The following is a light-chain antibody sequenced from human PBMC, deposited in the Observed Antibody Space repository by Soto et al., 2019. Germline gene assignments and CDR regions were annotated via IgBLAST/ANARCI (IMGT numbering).Light chain of an antibody. CDR2: GVS. CDR1: QSVASNC. CDR3: QQYVNSPQT. V-gene: IGKV3-20*01. Sequence: EIVLTQSPGTLSLSPGEGATLSCRASQSVASNCLAWYQQKHGQAPRLLIYGVSSRDTGIPDRFSGSGSGTDFTLTISRLEPEVFAVYYCQQYVNSPQTFGQGTKVEIK. J-gene: IGKJ1*01.